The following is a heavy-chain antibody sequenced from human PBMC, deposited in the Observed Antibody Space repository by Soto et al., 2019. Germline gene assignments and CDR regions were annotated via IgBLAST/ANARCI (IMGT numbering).Heavy chain of an antibody. J-gene: IGHJ5*02. CDR2: IWYDGNNK. Sequence: GGSLRLSCAASGFTFSSYGMHWVRQAPGKGLEWVAVIWYDGNNKYYADSVKGRFTISRDNSKNTLYLQMNSLRAEDTAVYHCAKNQGVELVPLATVDWFDPWGQGSVVTVSS. D-gene: IGHD1-26*01. V-gene: IGHV3-33*06. CDR3: AKNQGVELVPLATVDWFDP. CDR1: GFTFSSYG.